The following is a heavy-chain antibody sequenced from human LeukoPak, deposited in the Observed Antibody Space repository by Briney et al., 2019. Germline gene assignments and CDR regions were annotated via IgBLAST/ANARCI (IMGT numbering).Heavy chain of an antibody. CDR1: GYTFTGYY. Sequence: ASVKVSCKASGYTFTGYYMHWVRQAPGQGLEWMGWINPNSVGTNYAQKFQGRVTMTRDTSISTAYMELSRLRSDDTAVYYCARGPYSGSYYYFDYWGQGTLVTVSS. D-gene: IGHD1-26*01. V-gene: IGHV1-2*02. J-gene: IGHJ4*02. CDR2: INPNSVGT. CDR3: ARGPYSGSYYYFDY.